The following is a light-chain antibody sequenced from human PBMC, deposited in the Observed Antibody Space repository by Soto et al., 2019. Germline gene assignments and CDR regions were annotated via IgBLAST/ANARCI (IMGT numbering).Light chain of an antibody. V-gene: IGKV3-15*01. CDR3: QQYNNWPRPWT. J-gene: IGKJ1*01. CDR1: QSVSSN. CDR2: GAS. Sequence: EIVMTQSQATLSVSPGERATLSCRASQSVSSNLAWYQQKPGQAPRLLIYGASTRATGIPARFSGSGSGTEFPLTISSLQSEDVAVYYCQQYNNWPRPWTFGQGTKVEIK.